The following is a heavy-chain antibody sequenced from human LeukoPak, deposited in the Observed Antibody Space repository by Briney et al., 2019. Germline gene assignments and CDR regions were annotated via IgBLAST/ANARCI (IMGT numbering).Heavy chain of an antibody. CDR1: GGSFSGYY. CDR2: INHSGST. Sequence: SETLSLTCAVYGGSFSGYYWSWIRQPPGKGMEWLGEINHSGSTNYNPSLKSRVTISVDTSKNQFSLKLSSVTAADTVVYYCARDLVTTVANWGKPGGAFDIWGQGTMVTVSS. V-gene: IGHV4-34*01. CDR3: ARDLVTTVANWGKPGGAFDI. D-gene: IGHD4-17*01. J-gene: IGHJ3*02.